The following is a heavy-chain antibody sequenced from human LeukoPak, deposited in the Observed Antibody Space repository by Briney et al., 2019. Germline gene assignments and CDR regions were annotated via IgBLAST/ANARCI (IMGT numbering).Heavy chain of an antibody. CDR3: ARDKRILYTSSWDHSYYGMDV. CDR1: GFTFSSYS. J-gene: IGHJ6*02. Sequence: GGSLRLSCAASGFTFSSYSMNWVRQAPGKGLEWVSYISSSSSTIYYADSVKGRFTISRDNAKNSLYLQMNSLRDEDTAVYYCARDKRILYTSSWDHSYYGMDVWGQGTTVTVSS. D-gene: IGHD2-8*01. CDR2: ISSSSSTI. V-gene: IGHV3-48*02.